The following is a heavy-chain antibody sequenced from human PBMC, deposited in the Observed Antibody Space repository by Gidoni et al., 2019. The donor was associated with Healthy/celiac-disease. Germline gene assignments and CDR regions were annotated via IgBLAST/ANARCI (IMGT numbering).Heavy chain of an antibody. Sequence: EVQLLESGGGLVQPGGSLRLSCAASGFTFSSYAMSWVRQAPGKGLEWVSVLSVGVVRPYSQAPLRARFTIPRANPKNTLYLKLTTLRAEKTAVYYCAKDIMSVGAFVIWGQGTMFTFSS. D-gene: IGHD3-16*01. CDR3: AKDIMSVGAFVI. CDR1: GFTFSSYA. J-gene: IGHJ3*02. V-gene: IGHV3-23*01. CDR2: LSVGVVRP.